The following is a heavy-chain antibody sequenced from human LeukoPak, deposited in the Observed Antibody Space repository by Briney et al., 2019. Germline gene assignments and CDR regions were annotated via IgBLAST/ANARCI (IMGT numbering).Heavy chain of an antibody. J-gene: IGHJ4*02. CDR2: IYYGGGT. Sequence: PSETLSLTCTVSGGSISSSGYYWGWIRQPPGKGLEWIGSIYYGGGTYHNPSLRSRVTISVDTSKNQFSLKLISVTAADTAVYSCARHPASAIVFLDGRGQGILVT. V-gene: IGHV4-39*01. D-gene: IGHD2-21*01. CDR1: GGSISSSGYY. CDR3: ARHPASAIVFLDG.